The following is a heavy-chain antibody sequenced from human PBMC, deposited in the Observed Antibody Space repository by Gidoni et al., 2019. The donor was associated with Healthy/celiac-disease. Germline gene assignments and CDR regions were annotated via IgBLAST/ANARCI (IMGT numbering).Heavy chain of an antibody. CDR1: GFPFSSYA. Sequence: EVQLLESGGGLVQPGGSLRLSCAASGFPFSSYAMSWVRQAPGSGLEWVSAISGSGGSTYYADSVKGRFTISRDNSKNTLYLQMNSLRAEDTAVYYCAKELGYCSGGSCYSFDYWGQGTLVTVSS. CDR2: ISGSGGST. CDR3: AKELGYCSGGSCYSFDY. V-gene: IGHV3-23*01. D-gene: IGHD2-15*01. J-gene: IGHJ4*02.